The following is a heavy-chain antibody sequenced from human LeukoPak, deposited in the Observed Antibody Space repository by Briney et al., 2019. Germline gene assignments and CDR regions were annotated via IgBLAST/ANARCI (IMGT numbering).Heavy chain of an antibody. J-gene: IGHJ5*02. D-gene: IGHD2-2*01. V-gene: IGHV3-9*01. Sequence: PGGSLRLSCAASGFTFDDYAMHWVRQAPGKGLEWVSGISWNSGSIGYADSVKGRFTISRDNAKNSLYLQMNSLRAEDTALYYCAKDDCSSTSCYPGLTGWFDPWGQGTLVTVSS. CDR3: AKDDCSSTSCYPGLTGWFDP. CDR2: ISWNSGSI. CDR1: GFTFDDYA.